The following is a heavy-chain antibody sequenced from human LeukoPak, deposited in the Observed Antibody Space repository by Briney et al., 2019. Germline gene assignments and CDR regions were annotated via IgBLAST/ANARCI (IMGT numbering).Heavy chain of an antibody. J-gene: IGHJ4*02. V-gene: IGHV3-23*01. D-gene: IGHD6-13*01. Sequence: GSLRLSCGASGFTFRTYAMSWVRQAPGKGLGWVSGISDGGGRTFYAESVKGRFTVSRDNPRNTLYLRMNSLRAEDTAIYYCTKNQILDDTGSWYTYWGQGTLVTVSS. CDR3: TKNQILDDTGSWYTY. CDR2: ISDGGGRT. CDR1: GFTFRTYA.